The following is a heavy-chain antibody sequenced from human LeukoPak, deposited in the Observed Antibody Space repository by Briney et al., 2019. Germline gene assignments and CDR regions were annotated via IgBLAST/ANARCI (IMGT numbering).Heavy chain of an antibody. CDR3: ARGRWFDP. CDR1: GGSFSGYY. Sequence: PSETLSLTCADYGGSFSGYYWSWIRQPPGKGLEWIGEINHSGSTNYNPSLKSRVTISVDTSKNQFSLKLSFVTAADTAVYYCARGRWFDPWGQGTLVTVSS. V-gene: IGHV4-34*01. J-gene: IGHJ5*02. CDR2: INHSGST.